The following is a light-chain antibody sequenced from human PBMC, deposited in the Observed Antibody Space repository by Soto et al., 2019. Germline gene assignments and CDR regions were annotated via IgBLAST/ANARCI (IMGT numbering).Light chain of an antibody. CDR2: KAS. V-gene: IGKV1-5*03. J-gene: IGKJ5*01. CDR1: QSISSW. Sequence: ENQMSQSPSTLSASVGDRVTITCRASQSISSWLAWYQQKPGKAPKLLIYKASSLESGVPSRFSGSGSGTEITLTISSLQPDDFATYYCQQYNSYSFGHGTRLEIK. CDR3: QQYNSYS.